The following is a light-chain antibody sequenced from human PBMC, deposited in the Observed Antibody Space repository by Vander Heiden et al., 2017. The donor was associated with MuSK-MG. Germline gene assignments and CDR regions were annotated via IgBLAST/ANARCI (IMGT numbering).Light chain of an antibody. CDR1: QGVGSW. J-gene: IGKJ1*01. CDR3: QQASSFPRT. V-gene: IGKV1-12*01. CDR2: AAS. Sequence: DIQMTESPSSVSASVGARVTITCRASQGVGSWLAWYQHKPGKGPKLLIYAASTLQSGVPSRCSGSGSGTDFTLTISSLQPEDFATYYCQQASSFPRTFGQGTKVEIK.